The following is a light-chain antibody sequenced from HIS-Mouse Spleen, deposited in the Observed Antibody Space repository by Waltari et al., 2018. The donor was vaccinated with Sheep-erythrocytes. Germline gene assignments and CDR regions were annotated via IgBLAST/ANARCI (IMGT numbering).Light chain of an antibody. CDR2: DVS. CDR3: CSYAGSYNHV. CDR1: SSDVGCYNY. Sequence: QSALTQPRSVSGSPGQSVTISCTGTSSDVGCYNYVSWYQQHPGKAPKLMIYDVSRRPSEVPDRCSGSKSGNTASLTISGLQAEDEADYYCCSYAGSYNHVFATGTKVTVL. J-gene: IGLJ1*01. V-gene: IGLV2-11*01.